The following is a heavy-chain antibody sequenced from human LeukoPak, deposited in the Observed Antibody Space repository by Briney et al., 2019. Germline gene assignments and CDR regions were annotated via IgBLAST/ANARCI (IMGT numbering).Heavy chain of an antibody. Sequence: PGGSLRLSCAASGFTVSSNYMSWVRQAPGKGLEWVSVIYSGGSTYYADSVKGRFTISRDNSKNTLYLQMNSLRAEDTAVYYCATDRDSSRQKRFDYWGQGTLVTVSS. CDR1: GFTVSSNY. CDR3: ATDRDSSRQKRFDY. CDR2: IYSGGST. V-gene: IGHV3-53*01. D-gene: IGHD6-13*01. J-gene: IGHJ4*02.